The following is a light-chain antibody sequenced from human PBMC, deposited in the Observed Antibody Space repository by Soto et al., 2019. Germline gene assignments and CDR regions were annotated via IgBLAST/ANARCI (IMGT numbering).Light chain of an antibody. CDR1: QRISRY. V-gene: IGKV1-39*01. CDR3: QQSFGTPRT. CDR2: AAS. J-gene: IGKJ1*01. Sequence: DIQKNKSPSSLSASIGDRVTITCRASQRISRYLNWYQQKPGKAPKLLIYAASSLQSGVPSRFSGSEFGTDFTLTISSLQPEDVATYYCQQSFGTPRTFGQGTKVDIK.